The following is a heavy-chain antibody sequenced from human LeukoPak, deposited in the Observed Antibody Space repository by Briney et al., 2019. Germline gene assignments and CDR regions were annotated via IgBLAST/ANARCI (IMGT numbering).Heavy chain of an antibody. D-gene: IGHD1-1*01. J-gene: IGHJ6*02. V-gene: IGHV3-7*03. CDR2: INQDGSEI. Sequence: GGSLRLSCAASGFTFSRYWMSWVRQAPGKGLEWVANINQDGSEIYYVDSVKGRFTISRDNAKSSLYLQMSSLRVEDTAVYYCARFDWNHYYYGMDVWGQGTTVTVSS. CDR3: ARFDWNHYYYGMDV. CDR1: GFTFSRYW.